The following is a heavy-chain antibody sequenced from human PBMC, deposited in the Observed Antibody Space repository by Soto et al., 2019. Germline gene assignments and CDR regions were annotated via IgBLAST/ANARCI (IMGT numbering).Heavy chain of an antibody. J-gene: IGHJ6*03. CDR1: GYSFTSYW. D-gene: IGHD2-2*01. CDR2: IYPGDSDT. Sequence: PGESLTISCKGSGYSFTSYWIGWVRQMLGKGLEWMGIIYPGDSDTRYSPTFQGQDTISVAKSISTAYLKWSSLNASDTAMYYCARLGLVPAAISHYYYYMDVWGKGT. CDR3: ARLGLVPAAISHYYYYMDV. V-gene: IGHV5-51*01.